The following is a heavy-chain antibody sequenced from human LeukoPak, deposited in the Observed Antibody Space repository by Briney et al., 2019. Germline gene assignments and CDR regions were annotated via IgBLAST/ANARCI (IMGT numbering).Heavy chain of an antibody. CDR1: GYTFTSYG. CDR3: AREGTGWSFSTRFDY. D-gene: IGHD6-19*01. CDR2: ISAYNGNT. J-gene: IGHJ4*02. Sequence: ASVKVSCKASGYTFTSYGISWVRQAPGQGLEWMGWISAYNGNTNYAQKLQGRVTMTADTSTSTAYMELRSLRSDDMAVYYCAREGTGWSFSTRFDYWGQGTLVTVSS. V-gene: IGHV1-18*03.